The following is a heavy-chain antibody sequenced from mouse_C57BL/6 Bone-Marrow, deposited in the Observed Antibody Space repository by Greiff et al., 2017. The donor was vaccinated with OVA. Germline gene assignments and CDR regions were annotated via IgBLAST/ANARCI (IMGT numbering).Heavy chain of an antibody. CDR3: ALLLGFPYYAMDF. J-gene: IGHJ4*01. CDR2: IYPGSGST. D-gene: IGHD2-2*01. Sequence: QVQLQQPGAELVKPGASVKMSCKASGYTFTSYWITWVKQRPGQGLEWIGDIYPGSGSTNYNEKFKSKATMTVDTSSSTAYMQLNSLTSEDSAVYYCALLLGFPYYAMDFWGQGTSVTVSA. CDR1: GYTFTSYW. V-gene: IGHV1-55*01.